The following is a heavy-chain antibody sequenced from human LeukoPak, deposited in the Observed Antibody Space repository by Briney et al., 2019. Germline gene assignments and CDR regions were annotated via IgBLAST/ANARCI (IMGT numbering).Heavy chain of an antibody. CDR2: ISGSAGGT. D-gene: IGHD6-13*01. V-gene: IGHV3-23*01. J-gene: IGHJ4*02. CDR3: ARVAAGAFDY. CDR1: GFTFSSYA. Sequence: GGSLRLSCAASGFTFSSYAMSWVRQAPGQGLEWVSTISGSAGGTYYPGSVKGRFTISRENAKNSLYLQMNSLRAGDTAVYYCARVAAGAFDYWGQGTLVTVSS.